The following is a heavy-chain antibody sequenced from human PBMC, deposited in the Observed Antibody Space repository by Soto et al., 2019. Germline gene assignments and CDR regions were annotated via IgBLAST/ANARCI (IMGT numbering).Heavy chain of an antibody. D-gene: IGHD3-10*01. J-gene: IGHJ4*02. CDR1: GGSISNTDYY. CDR3: ARELRGDSGPPISDY. V-gene: IGHV4-39*02. Sequence: SETLSLTCTVSGGSISNTDYYWGWVRQPPGKGLEWIGTIYYNGATQYNPSLKSRVTLSVDTSKNHFSVKLTSVTAADTAVYYCARELRGDSGPPISDYWGQGSLVTVSS. CDR2: IYYNGAT.